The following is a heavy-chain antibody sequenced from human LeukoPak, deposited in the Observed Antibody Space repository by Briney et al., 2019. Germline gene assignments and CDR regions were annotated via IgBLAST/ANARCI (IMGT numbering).Heavy chain of an antibody. CDR1: GYTFTGYY. Sequence: ASVKVSCKASGYTFTGYYMHWVRQAPGQGLEWMGRINPNSGGTNYAQKFQGRVTMTRDTSISTAYLQWSSLKASDTAMYYCARRFGGNWGYWGQGTLVTVSS. V-gene: IGHV1-2*06. CDR3: ARRFGGNWGY. D-gene: IGHD4-23*01. CDR2: INPNSGGT. J-gene: IGHJ4*02.